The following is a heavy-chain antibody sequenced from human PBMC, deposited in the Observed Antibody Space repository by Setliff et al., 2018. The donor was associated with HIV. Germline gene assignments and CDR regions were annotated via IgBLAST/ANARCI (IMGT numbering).Heavy chain of an antibody. CDR1: GGSISSGSYY. D-gene: IGHD2-8*01. Sequence: PSETLSLTCTVSGGSISSGSYYWSWIRQPAGKGLEWIGHIYTSGSTNYNPSLKSRVTISVGPSKNQFSLKLSSVTAADTAVYYCARAGSNCTNGVCYGFDYWGQGTLVTVSS. CDR2: IYTSGST. J-gene: IGHJ4*02. CDR3: ARAGSNCTNGVCYGFDY. V-gene: IGHV4-61*09.